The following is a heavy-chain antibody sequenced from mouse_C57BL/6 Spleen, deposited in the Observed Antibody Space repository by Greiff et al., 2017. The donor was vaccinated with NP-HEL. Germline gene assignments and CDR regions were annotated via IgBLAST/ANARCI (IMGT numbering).Heavy chain of an antibody. J-gene: IGHJ3*01. Sequence: VQLQQSGPELVKPGASVKISCKASGYAFSSSWMNWVKQRPGKGLEWIGRIYPGDGDTNYNGKFKGKATLTADKSSSTGYMQLRRLTSEDSAVYLRAGYGSDLAYWGQGTLVTVSA. CDR3: AGYGSDLAY. D-gene: IGHD2-1*01. CDR1: GYAFSSSW. V-gene: IGHV1-82*01. CDR2: IYPGDGDT.